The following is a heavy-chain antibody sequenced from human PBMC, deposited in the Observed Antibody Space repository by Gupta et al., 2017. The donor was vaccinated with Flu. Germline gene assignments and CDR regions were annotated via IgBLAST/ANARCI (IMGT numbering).Heavy chain of an antibody. CDR1: GFTFSSCL. V-gene: IGHV3-7*01. CDR2: IKQDGSEK. Sequence: EVQLVESGGGLVQPGGALRLACAASGFTFSSCLLSWVRQAPGKGLEWVANIKQDGSEKYYVDSVKGRFTISRDNAKNSLYLQMNSLRAEDTAVYYCARALLYGLDYWGQGTLVTVSS. CDR3: ARALLYGLDY. J-gene: IGHJ4*02. D-gene: IGHD2-2*02.